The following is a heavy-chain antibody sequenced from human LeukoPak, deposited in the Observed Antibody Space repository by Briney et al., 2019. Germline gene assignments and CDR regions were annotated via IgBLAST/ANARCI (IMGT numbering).Heavy chain of an antibody. D-gene: IGHD2-21*02. V-gene: IGHV3-30*04. Sequence: PGRSLRLSCAASGFTFSSYAMHWVRQAPGKGLEWVAVKSYDGSNKYYADSVKGRFTISRDNSKNTLYLQMNSLRAEDTAVYYCAREIVVVTANFDYWGQGTLVTVSS. CDR3: AREIVVVTANFDY. J-gene: IGHJ4*02. CDR2: KSYDGSNK. CDR1: GFTFSSYA.